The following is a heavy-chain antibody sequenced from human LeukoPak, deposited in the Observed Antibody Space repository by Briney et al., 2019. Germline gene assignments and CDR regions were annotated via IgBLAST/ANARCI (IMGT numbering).Heavy chain of an antibody. D-gene: IGHD3-16*01. J-gene: IGHJ4*02. V-gene: IGHV3-23*01. CDR1: GLSFSSFA. Sequence: GGSLRLSCAASGLSFSSFAMSWVRQGPARGLEWISSIRGNGETFYVDSVKGRFTLSSDSSRNTVYFQLNNLRVEDTAIYYCAKASWVSSTDAVRWGQGTLVTVSS. CDR2: IRGNGET. CDR3: AKASWVSSTDAVR.